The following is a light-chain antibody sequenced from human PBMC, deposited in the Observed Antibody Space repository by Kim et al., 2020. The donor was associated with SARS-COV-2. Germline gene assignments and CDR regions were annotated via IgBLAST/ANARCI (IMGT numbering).Light chain of an antibody. V-gene: IGLV3-19*01. Sequence: SSELTQEPAVSVALGQTVRITCQGDSLRSYYASWYQQKPGQAPVLVIYGKNNRPSGIPDQFSGSSSGNTASLTITGAQAEDEADHYCNSRDSSGNHVVFGGGTQLTVL. CDR2: GKN. J-gene: IGLJ2*01. CDR1: SLRSYY. CDR3: NSRDSSGNHVV.